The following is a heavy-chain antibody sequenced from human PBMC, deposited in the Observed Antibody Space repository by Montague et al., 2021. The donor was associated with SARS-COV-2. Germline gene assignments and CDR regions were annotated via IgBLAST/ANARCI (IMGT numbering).Heavy chain of an antibody. CDR3: AKDGEALAWGTFDI. J-gene: IGHJ3*02. CDR2: VDYSGLT. Sequence: SETLSLTCTVSRDSIGSHNYFWAWIRQPPGKGLEWIGSVDYSGLTFYNPSLESRVTISVDTSKKQFSLTVNSVTAADTAVYYCAKDGEALAWGTFDIWGQGTMVTVSS. CDR1: RDSIGSHNYF. V-gene: IGHV4-39*07. D-gene: IGHD3-10*01.